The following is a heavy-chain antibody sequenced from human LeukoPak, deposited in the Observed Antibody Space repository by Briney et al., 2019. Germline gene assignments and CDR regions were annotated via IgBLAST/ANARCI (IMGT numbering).Heavy chain of an antibody. D-gene: IGHD3-9*01. Sequence: SVKVSCKASGGTFSSYAISWVRQAPGQGLEWMGRIIPIFGTANYAQKFQGRVTITTDESTSTAYMELSSLRSEDTAVYYCATVSSPDILTGEETDYWGQGTLVTVSS. V-gene: IGHV1-69*05. J-gene: IGHJ4*02. CDR2: IIPIFGTA. CDR1: GGTFSSYA. CDR3: ATVSSPDILTGEETDY.